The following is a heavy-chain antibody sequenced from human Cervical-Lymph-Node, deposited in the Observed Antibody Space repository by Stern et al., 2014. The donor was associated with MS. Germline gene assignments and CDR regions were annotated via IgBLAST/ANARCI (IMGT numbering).Heavy chain of an antibody. CDR3: ARDGAIGYISGRPDY. CDR1: GFTFSSHW. Sequence: EDQLVESGGGLVQPGGSLRLSCAASGFTFSSHWMHWVRQAPGKGLVWVSRISSDATITTYADSVKGRFTISRDNAKNTLFLQMNSLRAEDTAVYFCARDGAIGYISGRPDYWGQGTLVTVSS. CDR2: ISSDATIT. D-gene: IGHD6-19*01. J-gene: IGHJ4*02. V-gene: IGHV3-74*03.